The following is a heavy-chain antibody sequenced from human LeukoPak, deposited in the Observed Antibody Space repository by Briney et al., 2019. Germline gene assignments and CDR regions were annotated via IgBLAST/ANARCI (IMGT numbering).Heavy chain of an antibody. D-gene: IGHD6-25*01. J-gene: IGHJ1*01. CDR1: GFTFSSYA. CDR2: ISGSAGNT. V-gene: IGHV3-23*01. Sequence: GGSLRLSCAASGFTFSSYAMAWVRQAPGKGLEWVSTISGPGKGLEWISSISGSAGNTYFADSVKGRFTISRDNSKNTLYLQMNSLRADDTTVYYCAKGLSAAGAEFFQHWGQGTSVTVSS. CDR3: AKGLSAAGAEFFQH.